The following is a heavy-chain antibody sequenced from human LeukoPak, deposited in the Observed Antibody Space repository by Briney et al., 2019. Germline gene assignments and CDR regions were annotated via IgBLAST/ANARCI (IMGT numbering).Heavy chain of an antibody. CDR1: GGSISSSSYY. V-gene: IGHV4-39*07. CDR3: AREGRVVTMIVVVSLRAFDI. J-gene: IGHJ3*02. D-gene: IGHD3-22*01. CDR2: IYYSGST. Sequence: PSETLSLTCTVSGGSISSSSYYWGWIRQPPGKGLEWIGSIYYSGSTYYNPSLKSRVTISVDTSKNQFSLKLSSVTAADTAVYYCAREGRVVTMIVVVSLRAFDIWGQGTMVTVSS.